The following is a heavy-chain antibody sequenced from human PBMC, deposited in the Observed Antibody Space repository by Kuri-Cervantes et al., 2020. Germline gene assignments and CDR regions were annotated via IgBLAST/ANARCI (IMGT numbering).Heavy chain of an antibody. Sequence: ESLKISCTASGGSISSSSYYWGWIRQPPGKGLEWIGSIYYSGSTYYNPSLKSRVTISVDTSKNQFSLKLSSVTAADTAVYYCARANYDIWSGYSDGFDYWGQGTLVTVSS. CDR2: IYYSGST. CDR1: GGSISSSSYY. D-gene: IGHD3-3*01. V-gene: IGHV4-39*07. CDR3: ARANYDIWSGYSDGFDY. J-gene: IGHJ4*02.